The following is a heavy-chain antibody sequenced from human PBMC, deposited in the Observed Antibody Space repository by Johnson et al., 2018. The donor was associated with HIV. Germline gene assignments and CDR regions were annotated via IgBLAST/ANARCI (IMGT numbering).Heavy chain of an antibody. V-gene: IGHV3-20*04. CDR1: GFTFSSYA. J-gene: IGHJ3*02. CDR3: ARELRGLGAFDI. CDR2: INWNGGST. D-gene: IGHD4-23*01. Sequence: VQLVESGGGLVQPGGSLRLSCAASGFTFSSYAMSWVWQAPGKGLEWVSGINWNGGSTGYAGSVKGRFTISRDNDKNSLYLQMDSLRAEDTAVYYCARELRGLGAFDIWGQGTMVTVSS.